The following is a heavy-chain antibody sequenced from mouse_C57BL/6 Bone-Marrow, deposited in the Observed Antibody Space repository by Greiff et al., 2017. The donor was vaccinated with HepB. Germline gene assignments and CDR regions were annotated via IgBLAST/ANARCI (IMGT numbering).Heavy chain of an antibody. Sequence: DVKLVESGGGLVQPGGSLKLSCAASGFTFSDYYMYWVRQTPEKRLEWVAYISNGGGSTYYPDTVKGRFTISRDNAKNTLYLQMSRLKSEDTAMYYCARKGLRRRYYAMDYWGQGTSVTVSS. CDR3: ARKGLRRRYYAMDY. J-gene: IGHJ4*01. CDR2: ISNGGGST. D-gene: IGHD2-4*01. V-gene: IGHV5-12*01. CDR1: GFTFSDYY.